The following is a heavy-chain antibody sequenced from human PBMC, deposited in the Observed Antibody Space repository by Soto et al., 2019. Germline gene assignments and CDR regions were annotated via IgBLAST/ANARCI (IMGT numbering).Heavy chain of an antibody. J-gene: IGHJ4*02. D-gene: IGHD3-3*01. CDR1: GGSVSSGGYF. CDR2: IYNSGST. V-gene: IGHV4-30-4*01. CDR3: ARGPSADKIDF. Sequence: QVQLQESGPGLVEPSQTLSLTCTVSGGSVSSGGYFRSWIRQPPGEGLEWIGHIYNSGSTYSNPYLKGRVTISVDTPKSQFSLKLSSVTDADTAVYYCARGPSADKIDFWGQGTLVTVSS.